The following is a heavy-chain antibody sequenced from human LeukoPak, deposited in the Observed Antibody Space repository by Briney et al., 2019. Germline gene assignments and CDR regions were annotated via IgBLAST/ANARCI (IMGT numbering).Heavy chain of an antibody. CDR3: AIMEGYK. V-gene: IGHV3-23*01. D-gene: IGHD5-24*01. J-gene: IGHJ4*02. CDR2: TNSGGTST. CDR1: GFPFSDFS. Sequence: GGSLRLSCATSGFPFSDFSMSWVRQAPGKGLEWISTTNSGGTSTYYAESVKGRFTISRDNSKNTLYLQMNSLRVEDTAMYYCAIMEGYKWGQGTLVTVSS.